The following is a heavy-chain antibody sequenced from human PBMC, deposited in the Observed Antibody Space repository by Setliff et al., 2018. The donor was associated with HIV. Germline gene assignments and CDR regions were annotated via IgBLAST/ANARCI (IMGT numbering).Heavy chain of an antibody. V-gene: IGHV1-46*02. CDR2: INPGHGTT. CDR1: GYSFNTYY. D-gene: IGHD3-16*01. CDR3: AGVPGGGGNWFDP. J-gene: IGHJ5*02. Sequence: ASVKVSCKASGYSFNTYYIHWIRQAPGQGLEWMGIINPGHGTTLYALQFQDRVTMTSDTSTSTVYMELTSLTSEDAAMYFCAGVPGGGGNWFDPWGQGTLVTV.